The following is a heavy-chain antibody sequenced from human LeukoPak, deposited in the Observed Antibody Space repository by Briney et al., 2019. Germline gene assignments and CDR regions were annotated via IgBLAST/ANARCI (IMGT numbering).Heavy chain of an antibody. CDR3: ARQTVAAAGTARWYYYYYMDV. CDR2: IIPIFGTA. V-gene: IGHV1-69*05. CDR1: GGTFSSYA. Sequence: SVKVSCKASGGTFSSYAISWVRQAPGQGLEWMGGIIPIFGTANYAQKFQGRVTITTDESTSTAYMELSSLRSEDTAVYYCARQTVAAAGTARWYYYYYMDVWGKGTTVTVSS. D-gene: IGHD6-13*01. J-gene: IGHJ6*03.